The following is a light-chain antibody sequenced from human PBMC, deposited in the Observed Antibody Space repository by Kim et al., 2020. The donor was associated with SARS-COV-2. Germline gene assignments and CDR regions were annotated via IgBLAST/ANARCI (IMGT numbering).Light chain of an antibody. J-gene: IGKJ3*01. Sequence: QLTQSPSSLSASVGDRVIITCRASQDINKYLAWFQQKPGKAPKLLISSASTLQSGVPSRFTGSGSGEEFVLTISSLQPEDFATYYCQQLNSYPFTFGPGTKVDIK. V-gene: IGKV1-9*01. CDR1: QDINKY. CDR2: SAS. CDR3: QQLNSYPFT.